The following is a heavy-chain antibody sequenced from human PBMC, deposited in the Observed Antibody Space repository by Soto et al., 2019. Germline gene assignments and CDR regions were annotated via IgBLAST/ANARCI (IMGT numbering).Heavy chain of an antibody. V-gene: IGHV1-46*01. CDR3: ARDSQYYYGSGSLDY. D-gene: IGHD3-10*01. J-gene: IGHJ4*02. CDR1: GYTFTSYY. CDR2: INPSGGST. Sequence: QVQLVQSGAEVKKPGASVKVSCKASGYTFTSYYMHWVRQAPGQGLEWMGIINPSGGSTSYAQKFQGRVTMTRDTSTSTVYMELSSLRSEDTAVYYCARDSQYYYGSGSLDYWGQGTLVTVSS.